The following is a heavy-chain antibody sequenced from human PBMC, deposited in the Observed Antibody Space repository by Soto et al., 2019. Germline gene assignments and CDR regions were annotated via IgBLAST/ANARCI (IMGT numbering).Heavy chain of an antibody. D-gene: IGHD3-10*01. Sequence: SETLSLTCTVSGGSISSGDYYWSWIRQPPGKGLEWIGYIYYSGSTYYNPSLKSRVTISVDTSKNQFSLKLSSVTAADTAVYYCARRVKYGSGRRPAYYFDYWGQGTLVTVSS. CDR2: IYYSGST. CDR3: ARRVKYGSGRRPAYYFDY. J-gene: IGHJ4*02. CDR1: GGSISSGDYY. V-gene: IGHV4-30-4*02.